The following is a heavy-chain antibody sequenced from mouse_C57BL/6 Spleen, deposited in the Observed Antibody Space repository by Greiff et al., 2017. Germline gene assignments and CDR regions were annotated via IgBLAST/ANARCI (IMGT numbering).Heavy chain of an antibody. V-gene: IGHV3-6*01. J-gene: IGHJ2*01. Sequence: ESGPGLVKPSQSLSLTCSVTGYSITSGYYWNWIRQFPGNKLEWMGYISYDGSNNYNPSLKNRISITRDTSKNQFFLKLNSVTTEDTATYYCARETGTEGNYFDYWGQGTTLTVSS. D-gene: IGHD4-1*01. CDR1: GYSITSGYY. CDR2: ISYDGSN. CDR3: ARETGTEGNYFDY.